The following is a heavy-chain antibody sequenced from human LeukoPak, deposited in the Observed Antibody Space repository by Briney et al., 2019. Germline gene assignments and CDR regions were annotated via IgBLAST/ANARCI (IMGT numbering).Heavy chain of an antibody. J-gene: IGHJ4*02. Sequence: PSETLSLTCTVSGGSISSGSYYWSWIRQPAGKGLEWIGRIYTSGSTNYNPSLKSRVTISVDTSKNQFSLKLSSVTAADTAVYYCARDNMRGIAAAGPLLYFDYWGQGTLVTVSS. CDR3: ARDNMRGIAAAGPLLYFDY. D-gene: IGHD6-13*01. CDR2: IYTSGST. V-gene: IGHV4-61*02. CDR1: GGSISSGSYY.